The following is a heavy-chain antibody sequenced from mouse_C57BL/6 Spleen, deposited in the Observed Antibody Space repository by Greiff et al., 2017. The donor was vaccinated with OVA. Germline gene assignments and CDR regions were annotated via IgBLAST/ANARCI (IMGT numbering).Heavy chain of an antibody. CDR1: GFSLTSYG. V-gene: IGHV2-2*01. Sequence: VQLQQSGPGLVQPSQSLSITCTVSGFSLTSYGVHWVRQSPGKGLEWLGVIWSGGSTAYNAAFISRLSLSQDNSKSQVFFKRNSLQADDTAIYYCARRGYDYDRYFDVWGTGTTVTVSS. D-gene: IGHD2-4*01. J-gene: IGHJ1*03. CDR2: IWSGGST. CDR3: ARRGYDYDRYFDV.